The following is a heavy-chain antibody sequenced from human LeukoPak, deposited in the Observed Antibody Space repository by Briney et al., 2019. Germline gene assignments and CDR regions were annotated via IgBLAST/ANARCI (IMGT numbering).Heavy chain of an antibody. CDR3: ARWVATIGFDY. D-gene: IGHD5-12*01. CDR1: GFTFDDYA. Sequence: GGSLRLSCAASGFTFDDYAMHWVRQAPGKGLEWVSGISWNSGSIGYADSVKGRFTISRDNAKNSLYLQMNSLRAEDTAVYYCARWVATIGFDYWGQGTLVTVSS. CDR2: ISWNSGSI. V-gene: IGHV3-9*01. J-gene: IGHJ4*02.